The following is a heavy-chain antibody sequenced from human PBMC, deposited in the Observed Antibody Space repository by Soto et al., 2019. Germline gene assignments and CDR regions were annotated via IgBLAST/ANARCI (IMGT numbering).Heavy chain of an antibody. V-gene: IGHV3-33*01. CDR1: GFTFSSYG. J-gene: IGHJ4*02. Sequence: GGSLRLSCAASGFTFSSYGMHWVRQAPGKGLEWVAVIWYDGSNKYYADSVKGRFTISRDNSKNTLYLQMNSLRAEDTAVYYCARDRGVAYYDSSGYYPGGRGIDYWGQGTLVTVSS. D-gene: IGHD3-22*01. CDR3: ARDRGVAYYDSSGYYPGGRGIDY. CDR2: IWYDGSNK.